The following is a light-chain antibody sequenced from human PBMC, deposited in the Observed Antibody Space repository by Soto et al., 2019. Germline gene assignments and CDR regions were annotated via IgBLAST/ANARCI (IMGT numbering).Light chain of an antibody. CDR2: EVS. J-gene: IGLJ1*01. CDR3: SSYTTSSTPYV. V-gene: IGLV2-14*01. Sequence: QSVLTQPASVSGSPGQSITISCTGTDSDDGGYNYVSWYQQHPGKAPKLIIYEVSNRPSGVSTRFSGSKSGNTASLTISGLQAEDEADYYCSSYTTSSTPYVFGTGTKVTVL. CDR1: DSDDGGYNY.